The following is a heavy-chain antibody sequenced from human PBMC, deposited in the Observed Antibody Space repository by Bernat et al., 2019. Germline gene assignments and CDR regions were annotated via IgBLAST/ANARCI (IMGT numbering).Heavy chain of an antibody. Sequence: QLQLQESGPGLVKPSETLSLTCTVSGGSISSSSYYWGWIRQPPGKGLEWIGSIYYSGSTSYNPSLKSRVTISVDTSKNQFSLKLSSVTAADTAVYYCARGLYYYDSSGYYWDGMDVWGQGTTVTVSS. V-gene: IGHV4-39*01. CDR3: ARGLYYYDSSGYYWDGMDV. CDR2: IYYSGST. CDR1: GGSISSSSYY. D-gene: IGHD3-22*01. J-gene: IGHJ6*02.